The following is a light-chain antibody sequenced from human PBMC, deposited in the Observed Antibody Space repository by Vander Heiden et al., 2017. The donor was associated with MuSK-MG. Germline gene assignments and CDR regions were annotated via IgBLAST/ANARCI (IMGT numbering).Light chain of an antibody. J-gene: IGKJ3*01. CDR3: QQYYSTPPT. CDR1: QRGLYSSNNKNY. CDR2: WAS. V-gene: IGKV4-1*01. Sequence: DIVMTQSPDSLAVSLGERATINCKSSQRGLYSSNNKNYLAWYQQKPGQPPKLLIYWASTRESGVPDRFSGSGSGTDFTLTISSLQAEDVAVYYCQQYYSTPPTFGPGTKVDIK.